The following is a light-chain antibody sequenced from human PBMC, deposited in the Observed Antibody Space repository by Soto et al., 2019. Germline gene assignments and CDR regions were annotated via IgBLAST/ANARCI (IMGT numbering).Light chain of an antibody. CDR1: TSNIGSNYD. CDR2: GNN. J-gene: IGLJ2*01. Sequence: QSVLTQPPSVSGAPGQRVTISCTGSTSNIGSNYDVHWYQQIPGTAPKLLIYGNNNRPSGVPDRFSGSKSATSASLAITGPQADDEADYYCQSYDSRLSAVVFGGGTKLTVL. V-gene: IGLV1-40*01. CDR3: QSYDSRLSAVV.